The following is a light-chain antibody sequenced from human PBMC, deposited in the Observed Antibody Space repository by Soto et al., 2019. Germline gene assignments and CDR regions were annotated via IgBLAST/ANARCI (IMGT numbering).Light chain of an antibody. CDR3: QQYNSYWR. Sequence: DIQMTQSPSTLSASVGDRVTNTCRASQSISSWLAWYQQKPGKAPKLLIYKASSLEGGVPSRFSGSGSGTEFTLTISSLQPDDFAIYYCQQYNSYWRFGQGTKVEIK. CDR2: KAS. V-gene: IGKV1-5*03. CDR1: QSISSW. J-gene: IGKJ1*01.